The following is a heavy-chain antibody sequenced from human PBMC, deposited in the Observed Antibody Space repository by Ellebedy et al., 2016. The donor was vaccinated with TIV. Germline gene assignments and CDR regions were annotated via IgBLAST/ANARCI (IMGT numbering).Heavy chain of an antibody. J-gene: IGHJ5*02. CDR3: ARALTNLHLFNWFDP. D-gene: IGHD3-9*01. CDR2: ISGSGGST. CDR1: GFTFSSYA. Sequence: GESLKISCAASGFTFSSYAMSWVRQAPGKGLEWVSAISGSGGSTYYADSVKGRFTISRDNSKNTLYLQMNSLRAEDTAVYYCARALTNLHLFNWFDPWGQGTLVTVSS. V-gene: IGHV3-23*01.